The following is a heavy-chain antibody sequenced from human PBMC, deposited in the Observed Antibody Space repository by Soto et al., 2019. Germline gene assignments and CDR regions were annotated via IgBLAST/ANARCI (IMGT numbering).Heavy chain of an antibody. CDR3: ATAAYSGSYFDY. V-gene: IGHV3-30*03. D-gene: IGHD1-26*01. Sequence: QVQLVESGGGVVQPGRSLRLSCAASGFTFSSYGMHWVRQAPGKGLEWVAVISYDGSNKYYADSVKGRFSISRDNAKNTLYLQMNSLRAEDTAVYYCATAAYSGSYFDYWGQGTLVTVSS. CDR2: ISYDGSNK. CDR1: GFTFSSYG. J-gene: IGHJ4*02.